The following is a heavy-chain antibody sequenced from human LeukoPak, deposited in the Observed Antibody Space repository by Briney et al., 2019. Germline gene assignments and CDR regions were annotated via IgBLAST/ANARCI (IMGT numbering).Heavy chain of an antibody. Sequence: SQTLSLTCAVSGGSISSGGYSWSWIRQPPGKGLEWIGTVYYNGNIYYDPSLKSPVTMAVDRSRNQFSLNLNSVAAADTAVYYCARHSYGSGNYYTPFDYWGQGILVTVSS. CDR3: ARHSYGSGNYYTPFDY. CDR1: GGSISSGGYS. V-gene: IGHV4-30-2*03. CDR2: VYYNGNI. D-gene: IGHD3-10*01. J-gene: IGHJ4*02.